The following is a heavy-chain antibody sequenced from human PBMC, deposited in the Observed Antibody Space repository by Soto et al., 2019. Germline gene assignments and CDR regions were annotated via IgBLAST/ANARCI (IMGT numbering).Heavy chain of an antibody. D-gene: IGHD3-16*01. CDR1: GYSFTSYW. J-gene: IGHJ6*04. CDR3: ARMGRGIGGYYYGMDV. Sequence: VQLVQSGAEVKKPGESLKISCKGSGYSFTSYWIGWVRQKPGKGLEWMGIIYPGDSYTRYSPSFQGQVTISADKSIITAYLQWSSLKDSDTAMYYCARMGRGIGGYYYGMDVWGEGTTVTVSS. V-gene: IGHV5-51*03. CDR2: IYPGDSYT.